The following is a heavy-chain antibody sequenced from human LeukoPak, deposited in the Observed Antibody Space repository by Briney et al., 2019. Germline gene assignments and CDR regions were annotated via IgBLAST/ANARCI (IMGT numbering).Heavy chain of an antibody. Sequence: PSETLSLTSAVYGGSFSGYYWSWIRQPRGKGLEWIGEINHSGSTNYNPSLKSRVTISVDTSKNQFSLKLSSVTAADTAVYYCARVGLWGRFDIWGQGTMVTVSS. CDR2: INHSGST. CDR1: GGSFSGYY. V-gene: IGHV4-34*01. D-gene: IGHD2-21*01. CDR3: ARVGLWGRFDI. J-gene: IGHJ3*02.